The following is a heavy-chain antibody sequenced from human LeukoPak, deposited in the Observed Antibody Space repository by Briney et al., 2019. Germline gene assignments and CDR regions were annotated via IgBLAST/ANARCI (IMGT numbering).Heavy chain of an antibody. CDR2: IYSGYST. V-gene: IGHV3-53*01. CDR1: GFTFSGYW. J-gene: IGHJ2*01. Sequence: PGGSLRLSCAASGFTFSGYWMQWVRQAPGKGLEWVSVIYSGYSTYYADSVKGRFTISRDNSKNTVYLQMNSLRAEDTAVYYCARDGSRYWYFDLWGRGTLVTVSS. D-gene: IGHD6-19*01. CDR3: ARDGSRYWYFDL.